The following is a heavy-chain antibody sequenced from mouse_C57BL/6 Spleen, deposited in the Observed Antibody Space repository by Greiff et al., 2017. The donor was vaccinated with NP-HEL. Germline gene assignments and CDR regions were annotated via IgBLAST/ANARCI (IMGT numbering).Heavy chain of an antibody. V-gene: IGHV1-55*01. CDR3: ARDGSSFRYFDV. CDR1: GYTFTSYW. CDR2: IYPGSGST. D-gene: IGHD1-1*01. Sequence: VQLQQPGAELVKPGASVKMSCKASGYTFTSYWITWVKQRPGQGLEWIGDIYPGSGSTNYNEKFKSKATLTVDTSSSTAYMQLSSLTSEDSAVYYCARDGSSFRYFDVWGTGTTVTVSS. J-gene: IGHJ1*03.